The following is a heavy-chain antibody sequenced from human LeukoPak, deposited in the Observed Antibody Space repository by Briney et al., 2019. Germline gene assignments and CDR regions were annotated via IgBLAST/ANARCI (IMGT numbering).Heavy chain of an antibody. D-gene: IGHD3-22*01. Sequence: GGSLRLSCAASGFTFSSYEMNWVRQAPGKGLEWVSYISSSGSTIYYAASVKGRFTISRGNAKNSLYLQMNSLRAEDTAVYYCARLWVVVITPETDYWGQGTLVTVSS. J-gene: IGHJ4*02. CDR2: ISSSGSTI. CDR1: GFTFSSYE. V-gene: IGHV3-48*03. CDR3: ARLWVVVITPETDY.